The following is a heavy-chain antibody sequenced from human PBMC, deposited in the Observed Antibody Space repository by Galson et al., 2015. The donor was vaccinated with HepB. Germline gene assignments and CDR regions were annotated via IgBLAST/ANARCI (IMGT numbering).Heavy chain of an antibody. CDR1: GFTFSNYA. Sequence: SLRLSCAASGFTFSNYAMSWVRQAPGKGLEWVSVISGSGGSTYYADSVKGRFTISRDNSKNTLYLQMNSLRAEDTAVYYCAKTDRGCSYGFFDFWGQGSLVPVSS. CDR3: AKTDRGCSYGFFDF. CDR2: ISGSGGST. V-gene: IGHV3-23*01. D-gene: IGHD5-18*01. J-gene: IGHJ4*02.